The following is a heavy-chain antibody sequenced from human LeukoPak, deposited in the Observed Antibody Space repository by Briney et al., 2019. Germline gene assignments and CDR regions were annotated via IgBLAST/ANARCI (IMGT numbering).Heavy chain of an antibody. CDR2: IYYSGST. V-gene: IGHV4-39*01. CDR3: ARLHSDYDYVWGSYRSTLTDY. Sequence: SETLSLTGTVSGGSISSSSYYWGWIRQPPGNGLEWIGSIYYSGSTYYNPSLKSRVTISVDTSKNQFSLKLSSVTAADTAVYYCARLHSDYDYVWGSYRSTLTDYWGQGTLVTVSS. CDR1: GGSISSSSYY. D-gene: IGHD3-16*02. J-gene: IGHJ4*02.